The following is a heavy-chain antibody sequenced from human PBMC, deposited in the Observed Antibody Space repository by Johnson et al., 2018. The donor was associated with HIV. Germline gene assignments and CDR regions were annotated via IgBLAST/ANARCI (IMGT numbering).Heavy chain of an antibody. D-gene: IGHD7-27*01. Sequence: VRLVESGGGLVQPGRSLRLSCAASGFTFDDYAMHWVRQAPGKGLEWVSGISWNSGSIGYADSVKGRFTISRDNAKNSLYLQMNSLRAEDTALYYCANLFRGDWGFDAFDIWGQGTMVTVSS. J-gene: IGHJ3*02. CDR3: ANLFRGDWGFDAFDI. CDR2: ISWNSGSI. CDR1: GFTFDDYA. V-gene: IGHV3-9*01.